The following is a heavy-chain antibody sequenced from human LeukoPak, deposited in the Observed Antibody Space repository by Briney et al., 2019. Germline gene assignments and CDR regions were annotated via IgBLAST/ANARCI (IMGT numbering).Heavy chain of an antibody. Sequence: ASVKVSCKASGYTFTSYDINWVRPATGQGLEWMGWMNPNSGNTGYAQKFQGRVTMTRNTSISTAYMELSSLRSEDTAVYYCARVGGSYFAHYFDYWGQGTLVTVSS. CDR2: MNPNSGNT. V-gene: IGHV1-8*01. J-gene: IGHJ4*02. CDR1: GYTFTSYD. D-gene: IGHD1-26*01. CDR3: ARVGGSYFAHYFDY.